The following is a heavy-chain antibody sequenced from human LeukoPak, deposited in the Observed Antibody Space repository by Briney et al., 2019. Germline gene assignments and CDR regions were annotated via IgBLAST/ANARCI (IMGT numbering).Heavy chain of an antibody. CDR2: INDSGTT. Sequence: PSETLSLTCAVYGGSFSGYYWSWIRQPPGKGLEWIGEINDSGTTNHNPSLKSRVTLLLDTSKNQISLKLSSVTAADTAVYYCARESSSSSITMSQGYYFDTWGQGTLVTVSS. CDR3: ARESSSSSITMSQGYYFDT. V-gene: IGHV4-34*01. D-gene: IGHD3-3*01. J-gene: IGHJ4*02. CDR1: GGSFSGYY.